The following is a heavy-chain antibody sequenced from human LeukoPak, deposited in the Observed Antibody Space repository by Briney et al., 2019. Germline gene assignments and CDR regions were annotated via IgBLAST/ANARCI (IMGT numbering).Heavy chain of an antibody. CDR3: AKDGGAYSGSYPSYFDY. CDR2: ISGSGGST. Sequence: GGSLRLSCAASGFTFSSYAMSWVRQAPGKGLEWVSAISGSGGSTYYADSVKGRFTISRDNSKNTLYLQMNSLRAEDTAVYYCAKDGGAYSGSYPSYFDYWGQGTLVTVSS. V-gene: IGHV3-23*01. J-gene: IGHJ4*02. CDR1: GFTFSSYA. D-gene: IGHD1-26*01.